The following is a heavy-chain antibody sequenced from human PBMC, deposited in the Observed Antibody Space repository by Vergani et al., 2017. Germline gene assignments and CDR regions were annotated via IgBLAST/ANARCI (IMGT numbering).Heavy chain of an antibody. V-gene: IGHV1-46*01. CDR3: ASKYCSSTSCYRYYYYGMDV. CDR1: GYTFTSYY. CDR2: INPSGGST. D-gene: IGHD2-2*02. J-gene: IGHJ6*02. Sequence: QVQLVQSGAEVKKPGASVKVSCKASGYTFTSYYMHWVRQAPGQGLEWMGIINPSGGSTSYAQKFQGRVTITADESTSTAYMELSSLRSEDTAVYYCASKYCSSTSCYRYYYYGMDVWGQGTTVTVSS.